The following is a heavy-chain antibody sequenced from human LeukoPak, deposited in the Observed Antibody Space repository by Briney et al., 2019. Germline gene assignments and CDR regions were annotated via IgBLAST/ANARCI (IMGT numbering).Heavy chain of an antibody. V-gene: IGHV4-59*01. D-gene: IGHD2-15*01. J-gene: IGHJ5*02. CDR1: DDSITIYY. Sequence: PSETLSLTCTVSDDSITIYYWNWIRLPPGKGLEWIGYIYSSGSTIYNPSLKSRVTISIDTSRNQFSLRLSSVTAADTAVYYCARDHCSGGSCYPGWFDPWGQGTLVTVSS. CDR2: IYSSGST. CDR3: ARDHCSGGSCYPGWFDP.